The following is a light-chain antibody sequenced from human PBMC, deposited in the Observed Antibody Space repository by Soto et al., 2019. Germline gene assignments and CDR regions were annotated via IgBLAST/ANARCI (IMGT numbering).Light chain of an antibody. CDR3: CSYAGYSTLV. CDR2: EVS. J-gene: IGLJ2*01. Sequence: QSALTQPASVSGSPGQSIAISCTGTSSDVGSYNLVSWYQHHPGKAPKLMIYEVSKRPSGISNRFSGSKSGNTASLTVSRLQACDEADYYCCSYAGYSTLVFGGGTKLTVL. CDR1: SSDVGSYNL. V-gene: IGLV2-23*02.